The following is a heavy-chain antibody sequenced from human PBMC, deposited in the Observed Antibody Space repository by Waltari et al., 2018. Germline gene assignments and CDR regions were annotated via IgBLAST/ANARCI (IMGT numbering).Heavy chain of an antibody. CDR3: ARVSSGYGDYEVAFDI. J-gene: IGHJ3*02. CDR2: ISSSSSYI. Sequence: EVQLVESGGGLVKPGGSLRLSCAASGFTFSSYSMNWVRQASGKGLEWVSSISSSSSYIYYADSVKGRFTISRDNAKNSLYLQMNSLRAEDTAVYYCARVSSGYGDYEVAFDIWGQGTMVTVSS. CDR1: GFTFSSYS. D-gene: IGHD4-17*01. V-gene: IGHV3-21*01.